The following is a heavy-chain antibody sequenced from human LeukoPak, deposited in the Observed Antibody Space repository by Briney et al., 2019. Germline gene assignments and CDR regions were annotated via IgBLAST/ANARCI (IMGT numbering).Heavy chain of an antibody. J-gene: IGHJ4*02. CDR2: ISAYNGNT. D-gene: IGHD3-22*01. CDR1: GYTFTSYG. Sequence: ASVKVSCKASGYTFTSYGISWVRQAPGQGLEWMGWISAYNGNTNYAQKLQGRVTMTTDTSTSTAYMELRSLRSEDTPVYYCTTYYYDSSGYTPFDYWGQGTLVTVSS. CDR3: TTYYYDSSGYTPFDY. V-gene: IGHV1-18*01.